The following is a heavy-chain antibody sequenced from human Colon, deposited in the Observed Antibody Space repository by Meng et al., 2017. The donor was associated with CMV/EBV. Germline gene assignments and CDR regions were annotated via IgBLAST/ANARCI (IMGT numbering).Heavy chain of an antibody. D-gene: IGHD2-15*01. J-gene: IGHJ4*02. Sequence: SCKASGYTFTDYIIHWVRQAPGQGLEWMGRINPKSGDTRYAHNFQGRATLTRDTSITTAYMELTGLTSNDTAIYYCAKDWSGGSGFDYWGQGTLVTVSS. V-gene: IGHV1-2*06. CDR1: GYTFTDYI. CDR2: INPKSGDT. CDR3: AKDWSGGSGFDY.